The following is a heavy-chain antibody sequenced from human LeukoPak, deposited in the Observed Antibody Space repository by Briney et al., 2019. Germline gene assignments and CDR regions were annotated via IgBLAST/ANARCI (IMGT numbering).Heavy chain of an antibody. V-gene: IGHV1-2*02. J-gene: IGHJ3*02. CDR1: GYTFTGYY. CDR3: ARSSSRCSSTSCYAFDI. D-gene: IGHD2-2*01. Sequence: ASVKVSCKASGYTFTGYYMHWVRQAPGQGLEWMGWINPNSGGTNYAQKFQGRVTMTRDTSISTAYMELSRLRSDDTAVYYCARSSSRCSSTSCYAFDIWGQGTMVTVSS. CDR2: INPNSGGT.